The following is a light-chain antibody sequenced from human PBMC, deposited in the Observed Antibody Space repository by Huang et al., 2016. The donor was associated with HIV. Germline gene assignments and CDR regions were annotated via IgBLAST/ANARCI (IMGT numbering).Light chain of an antibody. CDR3: HQYYDTPQT. J-gene: IGKJ1*01. V-gene: IGKV4-1*01. Sequence: DIVVTQSPDSLALSLGGSAAINCKASQSVLKNSNNKNCLSWYQLKPGQTPKLLIYWASTRESGVPDRFSVSGSWTHFTLTIASLQAEDVAVYYCHQYYDTPQTFGQGTKVEVK. CDR2: WAS. CDR1: QSVLKNSNNKNC.